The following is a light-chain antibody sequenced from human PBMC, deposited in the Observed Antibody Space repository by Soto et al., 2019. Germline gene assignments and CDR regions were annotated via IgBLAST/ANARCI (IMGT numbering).Light chain of an antibody. V-gene: IGLV2-14*01. Sequence: QSALTQPASVSGSPGQSITISRTGTSSDVGGYNYVSWYQQHPGKAPKLMIYEVSNRPSGVSNRFSGSKSGNTASLTISGLQAEDEADYYCSLYTSSHILLHVFGTGTKLTVL. CDR3: SLYTSSHILLHV. CDR1: SSDVGGYNY. CDR2: EVS. J-gene: IGLJ1*01.